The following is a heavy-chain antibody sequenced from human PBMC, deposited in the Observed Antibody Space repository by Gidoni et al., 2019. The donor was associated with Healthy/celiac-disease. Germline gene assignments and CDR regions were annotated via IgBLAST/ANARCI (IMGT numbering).Heavy chain of an antibody. D-gene: IGHD5-18*01. CDR3: ACNTAMDPGFEKSDY. CDR2: IIHIFGTA. J-gene: IGHJ4*02. Sequence: QVQLVQSGAEVKKPGSSVKVSCTASGGTFSSYAISWVRQAPGQGLEWMGGIIHIFGTANYAQKFQGRVTITADESTSTAYMELSSLRSEDTAVYYCACNTAMDPGFEKSDYWGQGTLVTVSS. CDR1: GGTFSSYA. V-gene: IGHV1-69*01.